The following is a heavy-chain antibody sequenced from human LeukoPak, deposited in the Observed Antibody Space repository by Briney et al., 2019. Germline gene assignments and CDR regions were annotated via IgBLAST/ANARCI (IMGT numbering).Heavy chain of an antibody. CDR1: GFTFDDYA. V-gene: IGHV3-9*01. Sequence: PPGGSLRLSCAASGFTFDDYAMYWVRQAPGKGLEWVSGISWNSGSIGYADSVKGRFTISRDNAKNSLYLQMNSLRAEDTALYYCAKDQRSIAAAAFDYWGQGTLVTVSS. CDR3: AKDQRSIAAAAFDY. CDR2: ISWNSGSI. J-gene: IGHJ4*02. D-gene: IGHD6-13*01.